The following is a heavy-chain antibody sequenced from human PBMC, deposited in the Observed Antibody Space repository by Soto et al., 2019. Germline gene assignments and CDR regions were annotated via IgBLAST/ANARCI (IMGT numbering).Heavy chain of an antibody. CDR1: GGTFSSYA. CDR2: IIPIFGTA. CDR3: ASLIAVAGTGNLDY. J-gene: IGHJ4*02. D-gene: IGHD6-19*01. Sequence: QVQLVQSGAEVKKPGSSVKVSCKASGGTFSSYAISWVRQAPGQGLEWMGGIIPIFGTANYAQRFQGRVTIPADENASTAFMGLRSLRSEDTAVYYCASLIAVAGTGNLDYWGQGTLVIVSS. V-gene: IGHV1-69*12.